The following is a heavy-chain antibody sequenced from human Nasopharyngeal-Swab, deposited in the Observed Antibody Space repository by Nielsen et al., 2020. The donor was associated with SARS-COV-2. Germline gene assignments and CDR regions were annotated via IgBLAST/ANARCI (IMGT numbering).Heavy chain of an antibody. J-gene: IGHJ4*02. CDR1: GFTSSSYW. CDR2: IKQDGSEK. CDR3: ARGLNIAAAGTDGLDY. Sequence: GGSLRLSCAASGFTSSSYWMSWVRQAPGKGLEWVANIKQDGSEKYYVDSVKGRFTISRDNAKNSLYLQMNSLRAEDTAVYYCARGLNIAAAGTDGLDYWGQGTLVTVSS. D-gene: IGHD6-13*01. V-gene: IGHV3-7*01.